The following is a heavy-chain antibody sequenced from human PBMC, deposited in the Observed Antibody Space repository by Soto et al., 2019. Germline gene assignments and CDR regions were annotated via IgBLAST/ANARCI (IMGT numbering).Heavy chain of an antibody. D-gene: IGHD3-3*01. CDR2: ISGSGGST. CDR3: AKDPEVPGVVITRYFDY. Sequence: PGGSLRLSCAASGFTFSSYAMSWVRQAPGKGLEWVSAISGSGGSTYYADSVKGRFTISRDNSKNTLYLQMNSLRAEDTAVYYCAKDPEVPGVVITRYFDYWGQGTLVTVSS. CDR1: GFTFSSYA. V-gene: IGHV3-23*01. J-gene: IGHJ4*02.